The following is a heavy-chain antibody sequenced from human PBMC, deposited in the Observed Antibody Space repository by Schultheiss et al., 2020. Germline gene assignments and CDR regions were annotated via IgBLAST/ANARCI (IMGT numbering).Heavy chain of an antibody. D-gene: IGHD3-22*01. CDR2: ISYDGSNK. CDR3: ARDQAYYYDSSGYYFDYFDY. CDR1: GFTFSSYG. Sequence: GGSLRLSCAASGFTFSSYGMHWVRQAPGKGLEWVAVISYDGSNKYYADSVKGRFTISRDNSKNTLYLQMNSLRAEDTAVYYCARDQAYYYDSSGYYFDYFDYWGQGTLVTVS. V-gene: IGHV3-30*03. J-gene: IGHJ4*02.